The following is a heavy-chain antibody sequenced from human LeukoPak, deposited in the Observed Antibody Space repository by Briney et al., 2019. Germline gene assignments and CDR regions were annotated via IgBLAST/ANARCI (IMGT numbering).Heavy chain of an antibody. Sequence: SETLSLTCAVYGGSFSGYYWRWIRQPPGKGLEWIGEINHSGSTNYNPSLKSRVTISVDTSKNQFSLKLSSVTAADTAVYYCARGPRCTNGVCYTEYFDYWGQGTLVTVSS. J-gene: IGHJ4*02. CDR1: GGSFSGYY. V-gene: IGHV4-34*01. D-gene: IGHD2-8*01. CDR3: ARGPRCTNGVCYTEYFDY. CDR2: INHSGST.